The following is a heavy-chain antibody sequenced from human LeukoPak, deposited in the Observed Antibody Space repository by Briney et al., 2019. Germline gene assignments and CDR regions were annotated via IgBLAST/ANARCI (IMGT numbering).Heavy chain of an antibody. CDR1: GGSISSYY. V-gene: IGHV4-59*01. Sequence: SETLSLTCTVSGGSISSYYWSWIRQPPGKGLEWIGYIYYSGSTNYNPSLKSRVTISVDTSKNQFSLKLSSVTAADTAVYYCATGYSSGRYYFDYWGQGTLVTVSS. J-gene: IGHJ4*02. CDR3: ATGYSSGRYYFDY. D-gene: IGHD6-19*01. CDR2: IYYSGST.